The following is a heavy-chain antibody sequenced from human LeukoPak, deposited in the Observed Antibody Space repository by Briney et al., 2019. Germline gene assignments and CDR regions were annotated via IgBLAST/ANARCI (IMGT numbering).Heavy chain of an antibody. J-gene: IGHJ3*02. CDR2: IIPILGIA. D-gene: IGHD5-24*01. CDR1: GGTFSSYA. CDR3: ARRSGIRDGYNSDAFDI. V-gene: IGHV1-69*04. Sequence: SVKVSCKASGGTFSSYAISWVRQAPGQGLEWMGRIIPILGIANYAQKFQGRVTITADKSTSTAYMELSSLRSEDTAVYYCARRSGIRDGYNSDAFDIWGQGTMVTVSS.